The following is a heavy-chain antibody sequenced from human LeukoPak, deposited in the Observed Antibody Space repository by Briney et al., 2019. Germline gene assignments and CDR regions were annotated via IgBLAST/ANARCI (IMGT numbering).Heavy chain of an antibody. Sequence: ASVKVSCKASGYTFTGYYMHWVRQAPGQGLEWMGRINPNSGGTNYAQKFQGRVTMTRDTSISIAYMELSRLRSDDTAVYYCARARYNWNDVGYFDYWGQGTLVTVSS. CDR3: ARARYNWNDVGYFDY. V-gene: IGHV1-2*06. CDR2: INPNSGGT. J-gene: IGHJ4*02. D-gene: IGHD1-1*01. CDR1: GYTFTGYY.